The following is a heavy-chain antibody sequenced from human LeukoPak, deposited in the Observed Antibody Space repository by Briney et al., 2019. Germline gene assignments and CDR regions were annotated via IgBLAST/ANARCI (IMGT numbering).Heavy chain of an antibody. J-gene: IGHJ4*02. CDR3: ARDSFGYYYDSSGYYGFDY. CDR2: ISSSSSTI. V-gene: IGHV3-48*04. Sequence: GGSLRLSCAASGFTFSSYSMNWVRQAPGKGLEWVSYISSSSSTIYYADSVKGRFTISRDSAKNSLYLQMNSLRAEDTAVYYCARDSFGYYYDSSGYYGFDYWGQGTLVTVSS. CDR1: GFTFSSYS. D-gene: IGHD3-22*01.